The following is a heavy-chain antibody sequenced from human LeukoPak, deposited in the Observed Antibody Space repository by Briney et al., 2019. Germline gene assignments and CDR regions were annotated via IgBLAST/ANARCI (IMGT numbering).Heavy chain of an antibody. CDR3: ARQDIVSRYFDY. D-gene: IGHD5-12*01. V-gene: IGHV4-39*01. J-gene: IGHJ4*02. Sequence: SETLSLTCTVSGGSISSSSYCWGWIRQPPGKGLGGIGSIYYSASTYYTPSLKSRVSISVDTSKKQFSLKLSSATAADTAVYYCARQDIVSRYFDYWGQGTLVTVSS. CDR1: GGSISSSSYC. CDR2: IYYSAST.